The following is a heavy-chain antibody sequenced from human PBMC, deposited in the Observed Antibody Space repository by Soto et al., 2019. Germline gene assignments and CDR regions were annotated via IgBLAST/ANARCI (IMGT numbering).Heavy chain of an antibody. Sequence: ASVKVSCKASGYTFTSYDINWVRQATGQGLEWMGWMNPNSGNTGYAQKFQGRVTMTRNTSISTAYMELGSLRSEDTAVYYCAGFWSGYYFGFDPWGQGTLVTVSS. V-gene: IGHV1-8*01. CDR2: MNPNSGNT. J-gene: IGHJ5*02. CDR3: AGFWSGYYFGFDP. CDR1: GYTFTSYD. D-gene: IGHD3-3*01.